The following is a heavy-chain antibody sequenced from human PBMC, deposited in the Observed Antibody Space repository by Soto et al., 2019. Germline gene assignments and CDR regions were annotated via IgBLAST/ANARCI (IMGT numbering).Heavy chain of an antibody. J-gene: IGHJ3*02. V-gene: IGHV4-31*03. Sequence: QVQLQESGPGLVKPSQTLSLTCTVSGGSISSGGYYWGRIRQHPGKGLEWIGYIYYSGSTYYNPSLKRRVTISVDTSKNQFSLKLSSVTAADTAVYYCARDRRRYCSSTSCPRAGAFDIWGQGTMVTVSS. D-gene: IGHD2-2*01. CDR2: IYYSGST. CDR3: ARDRRRYCSSTSCPRAGAFDI. CDR1: GGSISSGGYY.